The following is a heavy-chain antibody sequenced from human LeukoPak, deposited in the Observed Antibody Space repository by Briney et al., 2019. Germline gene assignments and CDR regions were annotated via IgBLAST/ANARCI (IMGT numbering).Heavy chain of an antibody. D-gene: IGHD1-26*01. CDR3: ARGEWERTFDY. J-gene: IGHJ4*02. V-gene: IGHV4-59*01. Sequence: SETLSLTCTVSGGSISSYYWSWIRQPPGRGLEWIGYIYYSGSTNYNPSLKSRVTISVDTSKNQFSLKLSSVTAADTAVYYCARGEWERTFDYWGQGTLVTVSS. CDR1: GGSISSYY. CDR2: IYYSGST.